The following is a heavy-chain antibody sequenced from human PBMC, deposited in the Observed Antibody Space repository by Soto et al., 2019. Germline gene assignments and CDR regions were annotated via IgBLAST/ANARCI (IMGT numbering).Heavy chain of an antibody. D-gene: IGHD6-6*01. CDR2: INSDGSST. CDR3: ARALARPAFDY. Sequence: GGSLRLSCAASGFTFSSYWMHWVRQAPGKGLVWVSRINSDGSSTSYADSVKGQFTISRDNAKNTLYLQMNSLGAEDTAVYYCARALARPAFDYWGQGTLVTVSS. J-gene: IGHJ4*02. CDR1: GFTFSSYW. V-gene: IGHV3-74*01.